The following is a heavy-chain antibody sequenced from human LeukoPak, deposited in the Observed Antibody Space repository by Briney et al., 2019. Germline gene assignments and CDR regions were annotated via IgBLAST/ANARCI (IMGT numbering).Heavy chain of an antibody. V-gene: IGHV4-38-2*02. J-gene: IGHJ4*02. D-gene: IGHD3-10*01. CDR1: GYSISSGYY. Sequence: SETLSLTCTVSGYSISSGYYWGWIRQPPGKGPEWIGSIYHSGSTYYNPSLKSRVTISVDTSKNQFSLKLSSVTAADTAVYYCASQRDTMVRGVTRWGQGTLVTVSS. CDR2: IYHSGST. CDR3: ASQRDTMVRGVTR.